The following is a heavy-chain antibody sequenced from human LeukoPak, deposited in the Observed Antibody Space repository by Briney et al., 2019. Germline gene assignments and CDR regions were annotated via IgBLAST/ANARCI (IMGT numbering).Heavy chain of an antibody. Sequence: GGSLRLSCTASGFTFSSYSMNWVRQAPGKGLEWVSSISSSSSYIYYADSVKGRFTISRDNAKNSLYLQMNSLRAEDTAVYYCARDPIRYNQGTDYWGQGTLVTVSS. V-gene: IGHV3-21*01. CDR2: ISSSSSYI. CDR1: GFTFSSYS. D-gene: IGHD1-1*01. J-gene: IGHJ4*02. CDR3: ARDPIRYNQGTDY.